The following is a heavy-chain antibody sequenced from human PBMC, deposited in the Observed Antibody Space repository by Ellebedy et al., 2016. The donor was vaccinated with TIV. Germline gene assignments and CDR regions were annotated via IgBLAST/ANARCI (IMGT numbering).Heavy chain of an antibody. V-gene: IGHV1-46*01. CDR2: INPSGGST. J-gene: IGHJ4*02. D-gene: IGHD2-15*01. CDR3: ARPRSCSGGSCSLSFDY. Sequence: ASVKVSCXASGYTFTSYYMHWVRQAPGQGLEWMGIINPSGGSTSYAQKFQGRVTMTRDTSTSTVYMELSSLRSEDTAVYYCARPRSCSGGSCSLSFDYWGQGTLVTVSS. CDR1: GYTFTSYY.